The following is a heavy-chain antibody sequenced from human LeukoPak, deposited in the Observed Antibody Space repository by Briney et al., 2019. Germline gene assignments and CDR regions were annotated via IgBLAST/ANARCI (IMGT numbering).Heavy chain of an antibody. CDR1: GGSISSSSYY. Sequence: SETLSLTCTVSGGSISSSSYYWGWIRQPPGKGLEWIGSIYYSGSNYYNPSIKSRVTISVDTSKNQFSLKLSSVTAADTAVYYCARPHKVGATSYDYWGQGTLVTVSS. CDR3: ARPHKVGATSYDY. D-gene: IGHD1-26*01. V-gene: IGHV4-39*01. CDR2: IYYSGSN. J-gene: IGHJ4*02.